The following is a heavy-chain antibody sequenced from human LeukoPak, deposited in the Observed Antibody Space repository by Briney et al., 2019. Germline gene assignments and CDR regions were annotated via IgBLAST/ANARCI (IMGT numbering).Heavy chain of an antibody. CDR3: ARDPGDTDWYNFDF. J-gene: IGHJ4*02. Sequence: KASETLSLTCTVSGVSLSGHFWSWFRRPPGKGLERVGYIHSSGSTNYNPSYKSRVTVSLEMSKNQFSLSLSSVTAADTAVYYCARDPGDTDWYNFDFWGQGRLVTVSS. CDR2: IHSSGST. D-gene: IGHD3-9*01. CDR1: GVSLSGHF. V-gene: IGHV4-59*11.